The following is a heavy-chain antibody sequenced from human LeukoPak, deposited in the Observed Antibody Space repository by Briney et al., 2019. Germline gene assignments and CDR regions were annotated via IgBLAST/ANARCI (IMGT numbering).Heavy chain of an antibody. CDR3: ARDYRPDLGDHEI. D-gene: IGHD4-17*01. CDR1: GYIFGSYG. Sequence: ASVTVSCKASGYIFGSYGMNWVRQAPGLGLEWVGWISGYDGVTNYAQALRGRVTMTTDTSTTTVYMRLRDLRSDDTAVYYCARDYRPDLGDHEIWGQGTMVTVSS. J-gene: IGHJ3*02. V-gene: IGHV1-18*01. CDR2: ISGYDGVT.